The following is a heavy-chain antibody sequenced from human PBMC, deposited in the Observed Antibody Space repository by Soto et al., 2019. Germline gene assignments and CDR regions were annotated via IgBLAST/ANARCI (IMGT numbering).Heavy chain of an antibody. D-gene: IGHD3-10*01. CDR1: GFTFSNYA. CDR3: ATDPAPRLRWFGELEN. Sequence: EVQLLESGGGLVQPGGSLRLSCAASGFTFSNYAMNWVRQAPGKGLEWVSAISGSGGSTYYADSVQGRFTISRDNSKNTLYLQMTSLRAEDTAVYYCATDPAPRLRWFGELENWGQGTLVTVSS. J-gene: IGHJ4*02. V-gene: IGHV3-23*01. CDR2: ISGSGGST.